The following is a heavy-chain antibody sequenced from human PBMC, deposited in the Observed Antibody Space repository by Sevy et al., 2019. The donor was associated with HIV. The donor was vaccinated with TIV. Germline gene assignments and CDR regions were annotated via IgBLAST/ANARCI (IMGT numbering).Heavy chain of an antibody. D-gene: IGHD6-13*01. CDR3: ARGGLAAKYYFDY. CDR1: GYTITGYY. J-gene: IGHJ4*02. Sequence: ASVKVSCKASGYTITGYYMHWVRQAPGQGLEWMGWINPNSGGTNYAQKFQGWVTMTRDTSISTAYMELSRLRSDDTAVYYCARGGLAAKYYFDYWGQGTLVTVSS. CDR2: INPNSGGT. V-gene: IGHV1-2*04.